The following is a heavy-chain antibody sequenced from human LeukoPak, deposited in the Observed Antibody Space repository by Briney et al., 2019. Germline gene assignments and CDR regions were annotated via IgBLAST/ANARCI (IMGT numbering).Heavy chain of an antibody. J-gene: IGHJ4*02. CDR3: AKRGAGSGGLHY. CDR1: GFTFNLYA. V-gene: IGHV3-23*01. CDR2: FYETLKT. Sequence: GGSLRLSCAASGFTFNLYAMTWVRQAPGKGLEWVSTFYETLKTDYADSVKGRFTISRDTSNNMLYLQMYSLRTEDTAIYYCAKRGAGSGGLHYWGQGTLVTVSS. D-gene: IGHD6-19*01.